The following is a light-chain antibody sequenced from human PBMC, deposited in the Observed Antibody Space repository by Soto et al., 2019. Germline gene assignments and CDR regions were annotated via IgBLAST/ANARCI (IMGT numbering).Light chain of an antibody. CDR1: QSVSSD. J-gene: IGKJ3*01. Sequence: EIVLTQSPATLSSSPGERATLSCRASQSVSSDFAWYQQKPGQVPRLLIYDASNRATGIPARFSGSGSGTDFTLTISSLEPEDFAVYYCQHRHYFGPRTKVDVK. CDR3: QHRHY. CDR2: DAS. V-gene: IGKV3-11*01.